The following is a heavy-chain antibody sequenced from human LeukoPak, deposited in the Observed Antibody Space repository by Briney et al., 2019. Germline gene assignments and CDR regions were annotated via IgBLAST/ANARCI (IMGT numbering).Heavy chain of an antibody. Sequence: GGSLRLSCAASGFIFNDYFMGWIRQTPGKGLEWVSYITNNGRKTYYADSMKGRFTISRDNAKNTLYLQMNSLRADDTAVYCCAREWSGFGELPDNWGQGTLVTVS. J-gene: IGHJ4*02. V-gene: IGHV3-11*04. D-gene: IGHD3-10*01. CDR1: GFIFNDYF. CDR3: AREWSGFGELPDN. CDR2: ITNNGRKT.